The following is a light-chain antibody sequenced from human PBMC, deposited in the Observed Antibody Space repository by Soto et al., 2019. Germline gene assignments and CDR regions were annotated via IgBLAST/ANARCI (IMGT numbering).Light chain of an antibody. Sequence: QSALTQPPSVSGSPGQSVTISCTGTSSDVGNYNRVSWYQQPPGTAPKLMIYEVTNRPSGVPNRFSASKSGNTASLTISGLRSEAEADYSCTSYTSNRTWLFGAGTKLPAL. CDR3: TSYTSNRTWL. J-gene: IGLJ3*02. CDR2: EVT. CDR1: SSDVGNYNR. V-gene: IGLV2-18*02.